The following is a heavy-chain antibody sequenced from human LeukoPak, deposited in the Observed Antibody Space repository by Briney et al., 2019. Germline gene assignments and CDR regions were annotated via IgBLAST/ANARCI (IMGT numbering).Heavy chain of an antibody. CDR2: ISYDGSNK. CDR3: AKDHQLYYDTLTGYYVDAFDI. J-gene: IGHJ3*02. Sequence: PGRSLRLSCAASGFTFSSYAMHWVRQAPGKGLEWVAVISYDGSNKYYADSVKGRFTISRDNLKNTLFLQMNTLRAEDTAVYYCAKDHQLYYDTLTGYYVDAFDIWGQGTMVTVSS. V-gene: IGHV3-30*04. D-gene: IGHD3-9*01. CDR1: GFTFSSYA.